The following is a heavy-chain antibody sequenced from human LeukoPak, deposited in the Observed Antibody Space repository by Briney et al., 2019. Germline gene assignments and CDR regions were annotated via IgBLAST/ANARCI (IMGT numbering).Heavy chain of an antibody. CDR2: IYYSGST. CDR3: ARYDYGGYYYYDMDV. CDR1: GGSISSYY. J-gene: IGHJ6*02. D-gene: IGHD4-23*01. V-gene: IGHV4-59*01. Sequence: SETLSLTCTVSGGSISSYYWSWIRQPPGKGLEWIGYIYYSGSTNYNPSLKSRVTISVDTSKNQFSLKLSSVTAADAAMYYCARYDYGGYYYYDMDVWGQGTTVTVSS.